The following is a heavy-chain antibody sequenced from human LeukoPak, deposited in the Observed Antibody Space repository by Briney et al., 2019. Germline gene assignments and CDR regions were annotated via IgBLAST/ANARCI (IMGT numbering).Heavy chain of an antibody. Sequence: GGSLRLSCAASGFTFSSYAMHWVRQAPGKGLEWVAVISYDGSNKYYADSVKGRFTISRDNAKNSLYLQMNSLRAEDTAVYYCARDVSGSYLRSSAFDIWGQGTMITVSS. V-gene: IGHV3-30*04. CDR3: ARDVSGSYLRSSAFDI. CDR1: GFTFSSYA. CDR2: ISYDGSNK. J-gene: IGHJ3*02. D-gene: IGHD1-26*01.